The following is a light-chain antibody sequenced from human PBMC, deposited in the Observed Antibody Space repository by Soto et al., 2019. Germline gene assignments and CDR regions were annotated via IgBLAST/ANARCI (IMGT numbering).Light chain of an antibody. CDR1: QSIGSY. CDR2: AAS. J-gene: IGKJ4*01. Sequence: DIQMTQSPSSLSASVGDRVTITCRASQSIGSYLNWYHQKPGKAPNLLIYAASTLQSGVPSRFSGSGSGTHFTLTISSLQPEDSATYYCHQDYSTPHFGGGTKVDIK. CDR3: HQDYSTPH. V-gene: IGKV1-39*01.